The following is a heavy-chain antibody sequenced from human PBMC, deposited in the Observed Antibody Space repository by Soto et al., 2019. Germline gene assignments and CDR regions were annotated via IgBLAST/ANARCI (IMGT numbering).Heavy chain of an antibody. CDR3: ATTLTYWNAMDV. Sequence: GSLRLSCAASGFTFSSFQMNWVRQAPGKGLEWVSYISNNGITTYYADSVKGRFTISRDNGKNSLYLQMNSLRAEDTAVYYCATTLTYWNAMDVWGQGTTVTVSS. D-gene: IGHD4-17*01. CDR2: ISNNGITT. V-gene: IGHV3-48*03. J-gene: IGHJ6*02. CDR1: GFTFSSFQ.